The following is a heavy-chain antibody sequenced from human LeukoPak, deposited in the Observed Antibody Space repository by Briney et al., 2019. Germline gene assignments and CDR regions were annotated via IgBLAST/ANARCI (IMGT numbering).Heavy chain of an antibody. V-gene: IGHV4-34*09. CDR1: GGSFSGYY. CDR2: INHSGST. J-gene: IGHJ4*02. D-gene: IGHD6-13*01. CDR3: ARDRSRYSSTWGFDY. Sequence: SETLSLTCAVYGGSFSGYYWSWIRQPPGKGLEWIGEINHSGSTNYNPSLKSRVTISADTSENQFSLKLSSVTAADTAVYYCARDRSRYSSTWGFDYWGQGTLVTVSS.